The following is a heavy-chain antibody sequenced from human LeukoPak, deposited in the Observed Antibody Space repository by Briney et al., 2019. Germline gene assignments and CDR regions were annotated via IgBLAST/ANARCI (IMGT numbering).Heavy chain of an antibody. D-gene: IGHD3-10*01. V-gene: IGHV5-51*01. CDR3: ARLRLMYYYGSGAKYYYYYYYMDV. Sequence: GESLKISCKGSGYSFTTNWIGWVRQMPGKGLEWMGIIYPGDSDSRYSPSFQGQVTISADKSISTAYLQWSSLKASDTAMYYCARLRLMYYYGSGAKYYYYYYYMDVWGKGTTVTISS. CDR1: GYSFTTNW. CDR2: IYPGDSDS. J-gene: IGHJ6*03.